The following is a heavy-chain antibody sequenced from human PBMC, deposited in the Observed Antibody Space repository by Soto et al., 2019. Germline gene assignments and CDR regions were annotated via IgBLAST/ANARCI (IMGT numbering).Heavy chain of an antibody. V-gene: IGHV3-7*05. CDR2: IKQDGSEK. D-gene: IGHD1-26*01. J-gene: IGHJ4*02. CDR3: ARPISRWELPIDY. CDR1: GFTFSSYW. Sequence: GGSLRLSCAASGFTFSSYWMSWVRQAPGKGLEWVANIKQDGSEKYYVDSVKGRFTISRDNAKNSLYLQMNSLRAEDTAVYYCARPISRWELPIDYWGQGTLVTISS.